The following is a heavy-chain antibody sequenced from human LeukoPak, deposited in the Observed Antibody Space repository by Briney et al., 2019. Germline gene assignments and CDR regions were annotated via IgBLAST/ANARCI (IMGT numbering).Heavy chain of an antibody. D-gene: IGHD3-16*01. CDR2: MNPNSGNR. CDR3: ARRHSAYNYGFDI. J-gene: IGHJ3*02. V-gene: IGHV1-8*01. Sequence: GASVKVSCKASGYSFISFEINGVRQATGQGLEWMGWMNPNSGNRGFAQRFQGRVTISRNTSISTAYMELSNLRSEDTAVYYCARRHSAYNYGFDIWGQGTMVTVSS. CDR1: GYSFISFE.